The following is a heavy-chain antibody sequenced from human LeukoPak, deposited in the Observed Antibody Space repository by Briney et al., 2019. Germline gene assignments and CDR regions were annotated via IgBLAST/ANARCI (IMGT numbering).Heavy chain of an antibody. D-gene: IGHD6-13*01. CDR1: GYTFTSYG. CDR2: MNPNSGNT. CDR3: ARGRTIAAAGRGPLGY. V-gene: IGHV1-8*01. J-gene: IGHJ4*02. Sequence: ASVKVSCKASGYTFTSYGINWVRQATGQGLEWMGWMNPNSGNTGYAQKFQGRVNMNRNTSISTAYMELSSLRSEDTAVYYCARGRTIAAAGRGPLGYWGQGTLVTVSS.